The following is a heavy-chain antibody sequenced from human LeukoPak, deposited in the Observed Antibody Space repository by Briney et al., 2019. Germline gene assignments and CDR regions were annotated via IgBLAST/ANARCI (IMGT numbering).Heavy chain of an antibody. CDR3: ARLLERRRIFDY. Sequence: SETLSLTCTVSGGSISSSSYYWGWIRQPPGKGLEWIGSIYYSGSTYYNPSLKSRVTISVDTSKNQFSLKLSSVTAADTAVYYCARLLERRRIFDYWGQGTLVTVSS. CDR2: IYYSGST. CDR1: GGSISSSSYY. V-gene: IGHV4-39*01. J-gene: IGHJ4*02. D-gene: IGHD1-1*01.